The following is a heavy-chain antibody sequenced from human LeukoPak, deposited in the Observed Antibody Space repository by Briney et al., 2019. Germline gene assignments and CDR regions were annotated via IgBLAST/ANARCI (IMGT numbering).Heavy chain of an antibody. CDR3: ARPSSGY. Sequence: GGSLRLSCAASGFTFSSYEMNWVRQAPGKGLEYVSAISSNGGSTYYANSVKGRFTISRDNSKNTLYLQMGSLRAEDMAVYYCARPSSGYWGQGTLVTVSS. D-gene: IGHD3-10*01. CDR1: GFTFSSYE. J-gene: IGHJ4*02. CDR2: ISSNGGST. V-gene: IGHV3-64*01.